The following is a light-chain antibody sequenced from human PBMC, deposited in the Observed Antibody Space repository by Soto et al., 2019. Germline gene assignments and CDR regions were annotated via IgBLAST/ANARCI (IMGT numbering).Light chain of an antibody. V-gene: IGLV2-14*01. CDR2: EVS. Sequence: QSALTQAASVSGSPGQSITISCTGTSSDIGGSDYVSWYQKHPGKAPKVIIYEVSDRPSGVSDRFSGSKPGNTASLTISGLQAEDEADYYCSSYVTSGTLVFGGGTKVTVL. CDR3: SSYVTSGTLV. CDR1: SSDIGGSDY. J-gene: IGLJ3*02.